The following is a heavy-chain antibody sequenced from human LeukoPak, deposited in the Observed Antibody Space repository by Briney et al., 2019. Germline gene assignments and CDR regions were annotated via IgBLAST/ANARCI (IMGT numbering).Heavy chain of an antibody. CDR2: MNPNSGNT. CDR3: ARVAYNWFDP. V-gene: IGHV1-8*03. J-gene: IGHJ5*02. CDR1: VYTFTIYD. Sequence: ASVKVSCKASVYTFTIYDNNWVRQATGQGREWMGWMNPNSGNTGYAQKFQGRVTITRNTSISTAYMELSSLRSEDTAVYYCARVAYNWFDPWGQGTLVNVSS.